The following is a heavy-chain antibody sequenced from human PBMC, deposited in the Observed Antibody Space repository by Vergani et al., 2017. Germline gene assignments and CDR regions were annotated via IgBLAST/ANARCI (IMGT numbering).Heavy chain of an antibody. CDR3: ARGAGYCSSTSCPPTLRNYYYYMDV. D-gene: IGHD2-2*01. CDR1: GFTFSTYG. J-gene: IGHJ6*03. Sequence: QVHLVESGGGVVQPGRSLRLSCAASGFTFSTYGLHWVRQAPGKGLEWVAVIWYDGSNKYYGDSVKGRFTISRDNSMDTLYLQMNGLRAEDTAVYYCARGAGYCSSTSCPPTLRNYYYYMDVWGRGTTVTVSS. V-gene: IGHV3-33*01. CDR2: IWYDGSNK.